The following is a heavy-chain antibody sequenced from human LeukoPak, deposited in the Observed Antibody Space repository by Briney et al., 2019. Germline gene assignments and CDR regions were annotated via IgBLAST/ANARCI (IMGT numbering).Heavy chain of an antibody. V-gene: IGHV4-34*01. D-gene: IGHD3-10*01. CDR2: INHSGST. Sequence: SETLSLTCAVYGGSFSGYYWSWIRQPPGKGLEWIGEINHSGSTNYNPSLKSRVTISVDTSKNQFSLKLSSVTAADTAVYYCARTVAYYYGSGINWFDPWGQETLVTVSS. J-gene: IGHJ5*02. CDR1: GGSFSGYY. CDR3: ARTVAYYYGSGINWFDP.